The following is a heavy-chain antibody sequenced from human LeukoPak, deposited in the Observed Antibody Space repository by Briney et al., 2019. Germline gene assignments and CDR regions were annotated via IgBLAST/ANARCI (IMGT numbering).Heavy chain of an antibody. D-gene: IGHD3-16*01. CDR2: ISSSSYI. Sequence: GGTLRLSCAASGFTFSSYSMNWVRQAPGKGLEWVSYISSSSYIYYADSVKGRFTISRDNAKNSLYLQMNSLRAEDTAVYYCARDDYLGYWGQGTLVTVSS. V-gene: IGHV3-21*05. CDR3: ARDDYLGY. CDR1: GFTFSSYS. J-gene: IGHJ4*02.